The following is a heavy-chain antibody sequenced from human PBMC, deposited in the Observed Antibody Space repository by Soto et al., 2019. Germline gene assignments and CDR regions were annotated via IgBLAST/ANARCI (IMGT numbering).Heavy chain of an antibody. CDR2: MNPNSGNT. Sequence: QVQLVQSGAEVKKPGASVKVSCKASGYTFTSYDINWVRQATGHGLEWMGWMNPNSGNTGYAQKFQGRVTMTRNTSRGTAYMELSSLSSEDTAVYYCARGTPAAVTEEYYYYYGMDVWGQGTTVTVSS. D-gene: IGHD2-21*02. J-gene: IGHJ6*02. CDR1: GYTFTSYD. V-gene: IGHV1-8*01. CDR3: ARGTPAAVTEEYYYYYGMDV.